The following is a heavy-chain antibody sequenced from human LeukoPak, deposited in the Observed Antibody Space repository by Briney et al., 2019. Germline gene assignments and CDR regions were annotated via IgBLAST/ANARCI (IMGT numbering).Heavy chain of an antibody. Sequence: SETLSLTCAVYGGSFSGYYWSWIRQPPEKGLEWIGEINHSGSTNYNPSLKSRVTISVDTSKNQFSLKLSSVTAADTAVYYCARVGYDSSGYYSFDYWGQGTLVTVSS. CDR1: GGSFSGYY. V-gene: IGHV4-34*01. D-gene: IGHD3-22*01. CDR3: ARVGYDSSGYYSFDY. CDR2: INHSGST. J-gene: IGHJ4*02.